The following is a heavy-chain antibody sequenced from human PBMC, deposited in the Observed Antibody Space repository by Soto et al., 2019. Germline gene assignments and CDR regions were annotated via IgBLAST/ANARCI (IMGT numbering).Heavy chain of an antibody. J-gene: IGHJ6*02. CDR2: INHSGST. CDR1: GGSFSGYK. V-gene: IGHV4-34*01. D-gene: IGHD3-3*01. Sequence: SETLSLTCAVYGGSFSGYKWSWICQPPGKGLEWIWEINHSGSTNYNPSLKSRVTISVDTSKNQFSLKLSSVTAADTAVYYCARQKLYYDFGSGDPSHYYYCMDFWGQGTTVTVSS. CDR3: ARQKLYYDFGSGDPSHYYYCMDF.